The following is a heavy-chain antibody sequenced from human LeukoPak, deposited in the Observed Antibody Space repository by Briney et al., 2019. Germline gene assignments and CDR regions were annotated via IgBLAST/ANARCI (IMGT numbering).Heavy chain of an antibody. CDR3: AGTKNIAAAGRLDY. V-gene: IGHV3-53*01. Sequence: GGSLRLSCAASGFTVGTNYMNWVRQAPGKGLEWVSVLYSVGDTYYGDSVKGRFTISRDNSKNTLYLQMNSLRAEDTAVYYCAGTKNIAAAGRLDYWGQGTLVTVSS. CDR1: GFTVGTNY. J-gene: IGHJ4*02. D-gene: IGHD6-13*01. CDR2: LYSVGDT.